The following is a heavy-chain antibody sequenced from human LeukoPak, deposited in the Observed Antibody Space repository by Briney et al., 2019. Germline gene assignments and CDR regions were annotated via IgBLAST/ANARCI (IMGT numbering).Heavy chain of an antibody. CDR3: AREGADDSSGCYPKKIGVS. CDR1: GVSISSSNW. J-gene: IGHJ4*02. V-gene: IGHV4-4*02. Sequence: PSETLSLTCAVSGVSISSSNWWSWVRQPPGKGLEWIGEIYHSGSTNYNPSLKSRVTISVDKSKNQFSLKLSSVTAADTAVYYCAREGADDSSGCYPKKIGVSWGQGTLVTVSS. D-gene: IGHD3-22*01. CDR2: IYHSGST.